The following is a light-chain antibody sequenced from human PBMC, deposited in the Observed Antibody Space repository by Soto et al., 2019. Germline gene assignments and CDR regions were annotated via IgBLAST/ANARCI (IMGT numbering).Light chain of an antibody. CDR2: EVS. J-gene: IGLJ1*01. V-gene: IGLV2-14*01. CDR3: SSHTSSSTVYV. CDR1: SSDVGAYKY. Sequence: QSVLTQPASVSGSPGQSITISCTGTSSDVGAYKYVSWYQQHPGQAPKHMIYEVSNRPSGVSNRFSGSKSGNTASLTISGLQAEDETDYYCSSHTSSSTVYVFGTGTKVTVL.